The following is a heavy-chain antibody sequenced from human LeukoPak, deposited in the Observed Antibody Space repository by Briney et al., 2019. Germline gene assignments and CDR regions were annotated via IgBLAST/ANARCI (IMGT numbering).Heavy chain of an antibody. Sequence: SETLSLTCTVSGGSISSSSYYWGWIRQPPGKGLEWIGSIYYSGSTYYNPSLKSRVTISVDTSKNQFSLKLSSVTAADTAVYYCARAGYCSSTSCKKQYFQHWGQGTLVTVSS. CDR2: IYYSGST. CDR1: GGSISSSSYY. D-gene: IGHD2-2*03. J-gene: IGHJ1*01. V-gene: IGHV4-39*01. CDR3: ARAGYCSSTSCKKQYFQH.